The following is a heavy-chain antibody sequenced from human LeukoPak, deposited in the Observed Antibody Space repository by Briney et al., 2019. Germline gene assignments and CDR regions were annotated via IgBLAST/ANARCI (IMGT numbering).Heavy chain of an antibody. D-gene: IGHD1-1*01. CDR2: IRASGSST. Sequence: GGSLRLSCAASGFTFSSYAMSWVRQAPGKGLEWVSAIRASGSSTYYADSVKGRFTISRDNSKNTLYLQMNSLTAEDTAVYYCAPNWNLDYWGQGSLVTVSS. V-gene: IGHV3-23*01. CDR1: GFTFSSYA. J-gene: IGHJ4*02. CDR3: APNWNLDY.